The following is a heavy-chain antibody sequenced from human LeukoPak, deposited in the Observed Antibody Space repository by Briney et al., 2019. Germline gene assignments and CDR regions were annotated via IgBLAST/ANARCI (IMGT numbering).Heavy chain of an antibody. CDR2: IPFDGSDE. V-gene: IGHV3-30*02. Sequence: GGSLRLSCEVSGFRLTTYGTHWVRQAPGKGLEWVAYIPFDGSDEYYVDSVKGRFSISRDNSKNTLYLQMNSLRAEDTAVYYCARELKTGDRRYYFDYWGQGTLVTVSS. CDR3: ARELKTGDRRYYFDY. D-gene: IGHD7-27*01. CDR1: GFRLTTYG. J-gene: IGHJ4*02.